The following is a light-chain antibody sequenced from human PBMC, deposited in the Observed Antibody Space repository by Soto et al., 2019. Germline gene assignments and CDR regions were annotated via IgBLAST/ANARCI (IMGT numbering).Light chain of an antibody. Sequence: DIQMTQSPSTLSASVGDRVTITCRASQSISSWLARYQQKPGKAPKSLIYKASSLESGVPSRFSGGGSGTEFTLTISSLQPDDFATYYCQQYSVYPITFGQGTRLEIK. V-gene: IGKV1-5*03. J-gene: IGKJ5*01. CDR1: QSISSW. CDR3: QQYSVYPIT. CDR2: KAS.